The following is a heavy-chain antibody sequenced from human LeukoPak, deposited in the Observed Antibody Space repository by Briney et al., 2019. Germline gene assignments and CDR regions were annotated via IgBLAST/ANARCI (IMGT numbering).Heavy chain of an antibody. CDR1: GYSFTNYD. D-gene: IGHD1-1*01. J-gene: IGHJ4*02. CDR2: MNPKSGDT. CDR3: ARESRDTAWSLDL. Sequence: ASVKVSCKASGYSFTNYDINWVRQATGQGLEWMGWMNPKSGDTGYSQKFQGRVFITRDTSINTAYMELSSLGSDDTAVYYCARESRDTAWSLDLWGQGTLVTVSS. V-gene: IGHV1-8*03.